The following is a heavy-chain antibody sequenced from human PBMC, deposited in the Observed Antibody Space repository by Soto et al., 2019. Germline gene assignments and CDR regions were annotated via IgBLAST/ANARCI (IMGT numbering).Heavy chain of an antibody. CDR1: GGSISSADYH. D-gene: IGHD2-21*02. V-gene: IGHV4-30-4*01. CDR2: IYYSGST. J-gene: IGHJ6*02. CDR3: ARVCGGDCHNGMDV. Sequence: SETLSLTCTVSGGSISSADYHWSWIRQPPGKGLEWIGYIYYSGSTSYTPSLKSRVTMSVGTSKNQFSLKLSSVTAADTAVYYCARVCGGDCHNGMDVWGQGTTVTVSS.